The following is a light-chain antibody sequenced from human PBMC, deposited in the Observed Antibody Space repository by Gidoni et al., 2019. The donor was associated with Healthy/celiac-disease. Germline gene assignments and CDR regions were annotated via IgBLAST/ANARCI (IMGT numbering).Light chain of an antibody. Sequence: SYVLPQPPPVSVAPGPTARITCGGNNIGSKSVHWYQQKPGQAPVLVVYYDSDRPSGIPERFSGSNSGNTATLTISRVEAGDEADYYCQVWDSSSDHWVFGGGTKLTVL. CDR2: YDS. CDR3: QVWDSSSDHWV. V-gene: IGLV3-21*02. CDR1: NIGSKS. J-gene: IGLJ3*02.